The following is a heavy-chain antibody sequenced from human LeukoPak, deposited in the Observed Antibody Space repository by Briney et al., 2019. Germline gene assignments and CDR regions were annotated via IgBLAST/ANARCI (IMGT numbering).Heavy chain of an antibody. J-gene: IGHJ4*02. CDR1: GFTFSSHA. CDR2: ISGSGGST. Sequence: GGSLRLSCAASGFTFSSHAMSWVRQAPGKGLEWVSAISGSGGSTYYADSVKGRFTISRDNSKNTLYLQMNSLRAEDTAVYYCATLSRYSSSWYYFDYWGQGTLVTVSS. CDR3: ATLSRYSSSWYYFDY. V-gene: IGHV3-23*01. D-gene: IGHD6-13*01.